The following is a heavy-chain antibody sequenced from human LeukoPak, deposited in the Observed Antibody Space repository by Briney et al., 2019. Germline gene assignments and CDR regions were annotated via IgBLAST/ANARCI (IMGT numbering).Heavy chain of an antibody. J-gene: IGHJ6*02. CDR3: ARHYYDSSGYYGSGYYYYGMDV. Sequence: SETLSPTCTVSGGSISSYYWSWIRQPPGKGLEWIGYIYYSGSTNYNPSPKSRVTISVDTSKNQFSLKLSSVTAADTAVYYCARHYYDSSGYYGSGYYYYGMDVWGQGTTVTVSS. CDR2: IYYSGST. CDR1: GGSISSYY. D-gene: IGHD3-22*01. V-gene: IGHV4-59*08.